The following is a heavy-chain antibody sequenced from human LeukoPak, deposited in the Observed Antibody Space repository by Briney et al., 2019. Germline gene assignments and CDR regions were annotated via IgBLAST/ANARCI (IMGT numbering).Heavy chain of an antibody. CDR3: ARGPQQLVPYYFDY. J-gene: IGHJ4*02. D-gene: IGHD6-13*01. CDR1: GFTFSSYG. Sequence: PGGSLRLSCAASGFTFSSYGMHWVRQAPGKGLEWVAVIWYDGSNKYYADSVKGRFTISRDNSKNTPYLQMNSLRAEDTAVYYCARGPQQLVPYYFDYWGQGTLVTVSS. V-gene: IGHV3-33*01. CDR2: IWYDGSNK.